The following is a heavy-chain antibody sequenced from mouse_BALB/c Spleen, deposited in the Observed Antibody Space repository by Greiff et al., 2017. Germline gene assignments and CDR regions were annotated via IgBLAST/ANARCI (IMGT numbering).Heavy chain of an antibody. V-gene: IGHV5-15*02. CDR1: GFTFSDYG. Sequence: DVKLVESGGGLVQPGGSRKLSCAASGFTFSDYGMAWVRQAPGKGPEWVAFISNLAYSIYYADTVTGRFTISRENAKNTLYLEMSSLRSEDTAMYYCAREKYGNPGLFDVWGAGTTVTVSS. J-gene: IGHJ1*01. CDR3: AREKYGNPGLFDV. CDR2: ISNLAYSI. D-gene: IGHD2-10*02.